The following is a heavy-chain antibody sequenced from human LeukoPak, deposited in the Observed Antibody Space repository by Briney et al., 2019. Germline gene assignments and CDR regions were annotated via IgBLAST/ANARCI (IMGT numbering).Heavy chain of an antibody. CDR3: ARDLISGFVPCAY. J-gene: IGHJ4*02. CDR1: GFTFSSYW. D-gene: IGHD3-3*02. CDR2: INGDGSTT. V-gene: IGHV3-74*01. Sequence: TGGSLRLSCAASGFTFSSYWMHWVRQTPGKGLEWVSRINGDGSTTNYADSVKGRFTISRDNAKNTLYLQMTSLRAEDAAVYYCARDLISGFVPCAYWRQGTMITVSS.